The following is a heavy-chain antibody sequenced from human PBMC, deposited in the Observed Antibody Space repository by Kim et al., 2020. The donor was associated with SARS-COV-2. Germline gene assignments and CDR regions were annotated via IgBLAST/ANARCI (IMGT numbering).Heavy chain of an antibody. V-gene: IGHV1-69*04. J-gene: IGHJ4*02. D-gene: IGHD5-12*01. Sequence: SVKVSCKASGGTFSSYAISWVRQAPGQGLEWMGRIIPILDIANYAQKFQGRVTITADKSTSTAYMELSSLRSEDTAVYYCARDRWADSAYVIFDYWGQGTLVTVSS. CDR2: IIPILDIA. CDR3: ARDRWADSAYVIFDY. CDR1: GGTFSSYA.